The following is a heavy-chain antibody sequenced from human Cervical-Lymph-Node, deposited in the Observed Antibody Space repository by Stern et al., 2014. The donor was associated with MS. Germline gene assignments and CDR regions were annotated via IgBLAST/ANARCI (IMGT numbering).Heavy chain of an antibody. Sequence: VQLVESGGDVVQPGRSLRLSCAASGFTFASYAINWVRQAPGKRLEWVTISSHDGSQKYYAAAVQGRFTISRDDSKNTVFLQMNSLRAEDTAVYYCARVGGTGTLDYIDYRGQGTLVTVSS. CDR1: GFTFASYA. D-gene: IGHD1/OR15-1a*01. V-gene: IGHV3-30*04. CDR3: ARVGGTGTLDYIDY. CDR2: SSHDGSQK. J-gene: IGHJ4*02.